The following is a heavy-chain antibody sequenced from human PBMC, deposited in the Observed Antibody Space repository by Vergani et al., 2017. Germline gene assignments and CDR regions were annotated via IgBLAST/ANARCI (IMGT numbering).Heavy chain of an antibody. CDR3: ARGAAANLITYFDY. CDR2: IYYSGST. J-gene: IGHJ4*02. Sequence: QLQLQESGPGLVKPSETLSLTCTVSGSSISSNNYYWGWIRQPPGKGLEWIGSIYYSGSTNYNPSLKSRVTISVDTSKNQFSLKLSSVTAADAAVYYCARGAAANLITYFDYWGQGTLVTVSS. D-gene: IGHD2-15*01. V-gene: IGHV4-39*07. CDR1: GSSISSNNYY.